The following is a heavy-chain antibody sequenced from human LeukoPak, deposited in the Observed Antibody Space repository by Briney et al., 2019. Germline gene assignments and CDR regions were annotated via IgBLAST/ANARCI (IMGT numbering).Heavy chain of an antibody. Sequence: PSETLSLTCTVSGGSISSSSYYWGWIRQPPGKGLEWIGSIYYSGSTYYNPSLKSRVTISVDTSKNQFSLKLSSVTAADTAVYYCARDLVRSGGVDIWGQGTMVTVSS. D-gene: IGHD2-15*01. CDR1: GGSISSSSYY. CDR3: ARDLVRSGGVDI. J-gene: IGHJ3*02. CDR2: IYYSGST. V-gene: IGHV4-39*07.